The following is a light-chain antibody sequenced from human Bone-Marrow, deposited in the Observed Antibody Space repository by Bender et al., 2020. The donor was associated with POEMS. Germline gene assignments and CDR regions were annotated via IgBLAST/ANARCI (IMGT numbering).Light chain of an antibody. Sequence: SSVVTQPPSVSVAPGQTARITCGGHNIGSKSVSWYQQKPGQAPVLVVYDDNDRPSGIPARFSGSNSGKTATLTISRVEAGDEADFYCQVWDNSRDDVVFGGGTKLTVL. CDR2: DDN. CDR1: NIGSKS. J-gene: IGLJ2*01. CDR3: QVWDNSRDDVV. V-gene: IGLV3-21*02.